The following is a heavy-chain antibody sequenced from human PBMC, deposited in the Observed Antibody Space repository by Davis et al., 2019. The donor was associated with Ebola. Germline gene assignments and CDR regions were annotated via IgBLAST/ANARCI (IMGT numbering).Heavy chain of an antibody. D-gene: IGHD1-14*01. V-gene: IGHV1-69*05. J-gene: IGHJ5*02. CDR1: GGTFSSYA. CDR3: ARERAGTRFDP. CDR2: IIPIFGTA. Sequence: SVKVSCKASGGTFSSYAISWVRQAPGQGLEWMGGIIPIFGTANYAQKFQGRVTMTRNTSTNTAYMELSGLTSEDTAVYYCARERAGTRFDPWGQGTLVTVSS.